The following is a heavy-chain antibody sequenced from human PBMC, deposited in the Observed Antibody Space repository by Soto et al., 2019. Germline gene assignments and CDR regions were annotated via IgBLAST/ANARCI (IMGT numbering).Heavy chain of an antibody. CDR2: ISYDGSNK. CDR3: AKCRGWPPGDYYYYGMDV. Sequence: QVQLVESGGGVVQPGRSLRLSCAASGFTFISYGMHWVRQAPVKGLEWVAVISYDGSNKYYADSVKGRFTISRDNSKNTLYLQMNSVRAEDTAVYYCAKCRGWPPGDYYYYGMDVWGQGTTVTVSS. D-gene: IGHD6-19*01. V-gene: IGHV3-30*18. J-gene: IGHJ6*02. CDR1: GFTFISYG.